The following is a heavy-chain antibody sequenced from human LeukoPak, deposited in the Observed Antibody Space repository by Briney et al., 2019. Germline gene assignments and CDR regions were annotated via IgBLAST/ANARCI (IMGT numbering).Heavy chain of an antibody. J-gene: IGHJ6*02. CDR1: GGSIGTYY. D-gene: IGHD1-14*01. CDR2: IYYSGST. CDR3: VRRKAENPYYGFDV. Sequence: PSETLSLTCTVSGGSIGTYYWTWIRQPPGKGLEWIGYIYYSGSTRYNPSLESRVTISIDTSKKQFSLKLGSVSAADTAVYYCVRRKAENPYYGFDVWGQGTTVTVSS. V-gene: IGHV4-59*08.